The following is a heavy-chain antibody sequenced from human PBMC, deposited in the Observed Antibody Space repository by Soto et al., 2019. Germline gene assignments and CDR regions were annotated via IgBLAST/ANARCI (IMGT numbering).Heavy chain of an antibody. V-gene: IGHV1-58*01. D-gene: IGHD3-10*01. CDR1: GFTFTSSA. J-gene: IGHJ4*02. CDR2: IVVGSGNT. CDR3: AADLFPLLEFDY. Sequence: SVKVSCKASGFTFTSSAVQWVRQARGQLLEWIGWIVVGSGNTNYAQKFQERVTITRDMSTSTAYMELSSLRSEDTAVYYCAADLFPLLEFDYWGQGTLVTSPQ.